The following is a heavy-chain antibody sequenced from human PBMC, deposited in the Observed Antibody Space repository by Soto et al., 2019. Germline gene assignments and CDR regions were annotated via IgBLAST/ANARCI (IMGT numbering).Heavy chain of an antibody. CDR1: GFTFDSYD. V-gene: IGHV3-13*01. J-gene: IGHJ4*02. Sequence: EVQLVESGGGLVRPGGSLRLSCAASGFTFDSYDMHWVRQAAGKPLEWVSSIGTVGDTYYQDSVKGRFTFSRDNGKSSLSLQMNSLRVEDTAIYFCARGAPTGSFLFHYRGQGILVAVSS. CDR2: IGTVGDT. CDR3: ARGAPTGSFLFHY. D-gene: IGHD1-26*01.